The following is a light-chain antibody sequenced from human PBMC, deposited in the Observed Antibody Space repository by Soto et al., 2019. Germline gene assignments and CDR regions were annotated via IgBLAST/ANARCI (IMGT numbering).Light chain of an antibody. J-gene: IGKJ1*01. V-gene: IGKV3-15*01. CDR1: QSVYRN. CDR3: QHYNSYSEA. Sequence: EIVMTQSPATLSVSPGERVTLSCRASQSVYRNLAWFQQKPGQPPRLLIHTASTRATGIPARFSGSGSGTEFTLTISSLQPDDFATYYCQHYNSYSEAFGQGTKVDIK. CDR2: TAS.